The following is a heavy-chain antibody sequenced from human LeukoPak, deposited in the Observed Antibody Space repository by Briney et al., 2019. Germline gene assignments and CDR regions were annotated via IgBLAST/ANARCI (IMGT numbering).Heavy chain of an antibody. V-gene: IGHV3-30*02. D-gene: IGHD6-13*01. CDR1: GFTFSSYG. J-gene: IGHJ6*03. Sequence: PGGSLRLSCAASGFTFSSYGMSWVRQAPGKGLGWVSFIRYDGINEYYADSVKGRFTISRDNSKNTLYLQMNNLRAEDTGVYYCAKDRNWAAAGLFDRGAYMDVWGKGTTVTVSS. CDR3: AKDRNWAAAGLFDRGAYMDV. CDR2: IRYDGINE.